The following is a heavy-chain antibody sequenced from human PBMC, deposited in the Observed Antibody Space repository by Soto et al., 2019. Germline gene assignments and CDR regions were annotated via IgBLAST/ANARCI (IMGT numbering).Heavy chain of an antibody. CDR1: GFTFDDYA. Sequence: GGSLRLSCAASGFTFDDYAMHWVRQAPGKGLEWVSLISGDGGSTYYADSGKGRFIISRDNSKNSLYLLMNSMRTEATAFYFCAKEEGFGELLSFDIWGQGTMVTVSS. CDR2: ISGDGGST. V-gene: IGHV3-43*02. J-gene: IGHJ3*02. D-gene: IGHD3-10*01. CDR3: AKEEGFGELLSFDI.